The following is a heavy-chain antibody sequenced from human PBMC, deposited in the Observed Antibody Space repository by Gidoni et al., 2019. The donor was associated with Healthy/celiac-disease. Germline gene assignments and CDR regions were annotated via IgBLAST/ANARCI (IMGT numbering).Heavy chain of an antibody. CDR1: GFTFSSYG. V-gene: IGHV3-33*01. CDR2: IWYDGSNK. D-gene: IGHD6-19*01. J-gene: IGHJ4*02. CDR3: ARDGGGWYYFDY. Sequence: QVQLVESGGGVVQPGRSLRPPCAASGFTFSSYGMPWVRQAPGKGLEWVAVIWYDGSNKYYADSVKGRFTISRDNSKNTLYLQMNSLRAEDTAVYYCARDGGGWYYFDYWGQGTLVTVSS.